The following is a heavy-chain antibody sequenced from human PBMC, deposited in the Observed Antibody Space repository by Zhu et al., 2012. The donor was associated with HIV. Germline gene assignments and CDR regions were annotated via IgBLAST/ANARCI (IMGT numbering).Heavy chain of an antibody. D-gene: IGHD3-10*01. CDR1: GGSISSYY. CDR2: INTSGST. J-gene: IGHJ4*03. CDR3: ARLYGSGSFDK. V-gene: IGHV4-4*07. Sequence: QVQLQESGPGLVKPSETLSLTCTVSGGSISSYYWSWIRQPAGKGLEWIGRINTSGSTNYNPSLKSRVTMSVDSSENQFSLKLNPVTAADTAVYYCARLYGSGSFDKLGPGTLVTVSS.